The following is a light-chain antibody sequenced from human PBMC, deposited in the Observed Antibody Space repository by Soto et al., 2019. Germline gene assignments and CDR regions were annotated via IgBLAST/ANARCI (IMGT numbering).Light chain of an antibody. CDR3: AAWDDSLSGSHV. CDR2: SNN. V-gene: IGLV1-44*01. Sequence: QAVVTQPPSASGTPGQRVTISCSGSSSNIGSNPVNWYQQLPGTAPKLLIYSNNQRPSGVPDRFSGSKSGTSASLAISGLHSEDEADYYCAAWDDSLSGSHVFGTGTKLTVL. J-gene: IGLJ1*01. CDR1: SSNIGSNP.